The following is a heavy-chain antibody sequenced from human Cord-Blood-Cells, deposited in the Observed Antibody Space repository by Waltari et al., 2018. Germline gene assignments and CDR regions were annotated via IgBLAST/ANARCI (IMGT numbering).Heavy chain of an antibody. J-gene: IGHJ3*02. D-gene: IGHD4-17*01. Sequence: QVQLQESGPGLVKPLGTLSLTCAVSGGSISSSNWWSWVRQPPGKGLEWIGEIYHSGSTNYHPSLKSRVTISVDKSKNQFSLKLSSVTAADTAVYYCARVGGDYVSHDAFDIWGQGTMVTVSS. V-gene: IGHV4-4*02. CDR1: GGSISSSNW. CDR2: IYHSGST. CDR3: ARVGGDYVSHDAFDI.